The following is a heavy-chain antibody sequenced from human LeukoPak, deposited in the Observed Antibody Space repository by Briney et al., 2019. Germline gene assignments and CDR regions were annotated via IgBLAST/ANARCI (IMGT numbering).Heavy chain of an antibody. CDR1: GFTFSNYG. V-gene: IGHV3-33*01. CDR3: ARDDSSHAPFDY. D-gene: IGHD4-11*01. Sequence: GGSLRLSCAASGFTFSNYGIHWVRQAPGKGLEWVSVIWYDGSNKYYADSVKGRFTISRDNSKNTLYLQMNSLKVEDTAVYYCARDDSSHAPFDYWGQGTLVTVSS. J-gene: IGHJ4*02. CDR2: IWYDGSNK.